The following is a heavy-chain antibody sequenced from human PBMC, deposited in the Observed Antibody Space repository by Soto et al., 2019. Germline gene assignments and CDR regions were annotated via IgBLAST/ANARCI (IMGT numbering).Heavy chain of an antibody. CDR3: ARAAGGWRSFDY. D-gene: IGHD6-19*01. CDR2: INPSGIST. J-gene: IGHJ4*02. V-gene: IGHV1-46*01. Sequence: ASVKVSCKASGYTFTSYYMHWVRQAPGQGLEWMGIINPSGISTSYAQRFQGRVTMTRDTSTSTVYMELSSLRSEDTAVYYCARAAGGWRSFDYWGQGALVTVSS. CDR1: GYTFTSYY.